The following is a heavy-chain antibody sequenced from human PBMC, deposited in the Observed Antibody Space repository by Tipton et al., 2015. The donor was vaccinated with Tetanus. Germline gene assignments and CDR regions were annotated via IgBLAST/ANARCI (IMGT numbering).Heavy chain of an antibody. V-gene: IGHV4-31*03. CDR3: ARERYIHYGMDV. CDR2: IYDSGGI. Sequence: TLSLTCIVSGGSISSGGYYWSWIRQHPGKGLEWSGDIYDSGGIYYNPSLKRRVSISIDTSKNQFSLKLSSVTAAETAVYYCARERYIHYGMDVWGQETTVTVSS. CDR1: GGSISSGGYY. D-gene: IGHD1-1*01. J-gene: IGHJ6*02.